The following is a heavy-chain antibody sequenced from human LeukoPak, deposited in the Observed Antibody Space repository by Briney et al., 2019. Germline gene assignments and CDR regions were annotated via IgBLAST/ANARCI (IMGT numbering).Heavy chain of an antibody. Sequence: PSQTLSLTCAVSGGSISSGGLSWHWIRQPPGKGLEWIAYIYHSGSTYYNPSLKSRVTISVDRSKNQFSLKLTSVTAADTAVYYCASGGYSSSWSPFDYWGQGTLVTVSS. J-gene: IGHJ4*02. CDR1: GGSISSGGLS. CDR3: ASGGYSSSWSPFDY. V-gene: IGHV4-30-2*01. CDR2: IYHSGST. D-gene: IGHD6-13*01.